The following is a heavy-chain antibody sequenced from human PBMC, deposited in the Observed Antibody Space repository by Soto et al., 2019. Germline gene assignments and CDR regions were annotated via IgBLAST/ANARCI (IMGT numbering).Heavy chain of an antibody. CDR1: GFTFSSCA. D-gene: IGHD3-22*01. CDR3: ASYCFYSSGYYDRCY. V-gene: IGHV3-23*01. Sequence: PGGSLRLSCATSGFTFSSCAMTWVRQAPGKGLEWVSGISGSGISTLYTDSVKGRFTISRDNSKNTLYLQMSSLRAGDTGLYFCASYCFYSSGYYDRCYWGQGRRVTVSS. CDR2: ISGSGIST. J-gene: IGHJ4*02.